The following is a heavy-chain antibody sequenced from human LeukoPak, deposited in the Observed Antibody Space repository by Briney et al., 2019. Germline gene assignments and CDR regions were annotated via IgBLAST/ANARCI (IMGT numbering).Heavy chain of an antibody. Sequence: SETLSLTCTVSGGSISSSSYYWGWIRQPPGKGLEWIGSIYYSGSTYYNPSLKSRVTISVDTSKNQFSLKLSSVTAADTAVYYCARDLGEGLAVATDYWGQGTLVTVSS. J-gene: IGHJ4*02. V-gene: IGHV4-39*07. CDR2: IYYSGST. D-gene: IGHD6-19*01. CDR3: ARDLGEGLAVATDY. CDR1: GGSISSSSYY.